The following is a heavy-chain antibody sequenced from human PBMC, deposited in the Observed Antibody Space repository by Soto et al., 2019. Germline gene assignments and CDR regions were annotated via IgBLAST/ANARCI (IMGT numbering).Heavy chain of an antibody. CDR1: GDSVSSGNYY. CDR2: IYFTGNT. Sequence: SETLSLTCTVSGDSVSSGNYYWSWIRQPPGKGLERIGSIYFTGNTNYNPSLKSRLTMSIDTSRNLFSLRLGSVTAADTAVYYCGRVPVDTYMIYWSDPWGQGTLVTVSS. J-gene: IGHJ5*02. V-gene: IGHV4-61*01. CDR3: GRVPVDTYMIYWSDP. D-gene: IGHD3-16*01.